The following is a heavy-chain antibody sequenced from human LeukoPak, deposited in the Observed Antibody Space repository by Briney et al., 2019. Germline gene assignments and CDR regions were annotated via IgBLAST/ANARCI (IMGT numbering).Heavy chain of an antibody. V-gene: IGHV4-39*01. Sequence: SETLSLTCTVSGGSISSSSAYWGWIRQPPGKGLAWIGSIYYSKNTYYNPSLKSRVTISADTSKNQFSLTLGSVSATDTAVYYCVSPRGFSYGYFDYWGQGTLVTVSS. D-gene: IGHD5-18*01. CDR2: IYYSKNT. CDR1: GGSISSSSAY. J-gene: IGHJ4*02. CDR3: VSPRGFSYGYFDY.